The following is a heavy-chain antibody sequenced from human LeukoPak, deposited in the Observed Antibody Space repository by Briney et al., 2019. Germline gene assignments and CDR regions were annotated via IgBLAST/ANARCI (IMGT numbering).Heavy chain of an antibody. Sequence: PGGSLRLSCAASGFTFSNYWMSRVRQAPGRGLEWVANINKDGSDKYYVDSVRGRFTVSRDNAENSLYLQMNSLRAEDTAVYYCARSYYYDSSHTADYWGQGTLVTVSS. J-gene: IGHJ4*02. D-gene: IGHD3-22*01. CDR3: ARSYYYDSSHTADY. CDR2: INKDGSDK. CDR1: GFTFSNYW. V-gene: IGHV3-7*01.